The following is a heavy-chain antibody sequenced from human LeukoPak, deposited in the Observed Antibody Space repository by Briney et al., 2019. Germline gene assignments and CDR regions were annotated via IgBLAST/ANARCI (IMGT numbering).Heavy chain of an antibody. CDR2: IIPIFGTA. J-gene: IGHJ6*03. D-gene: IGHD3-3*01. V-gene: IGHV1-69*05. Sequence: SVKVSCKASGGTFSSYAISWVRQAPGQGLEWMGGIIPIFGTANYAQKFQGRVTITTDESTSTAYTELSSLRSEDTAVYYCARDGRLRFLEREYYYYYMDVWGKGTTVTVSS. CDR1: GGTFSSYA. CDR3: ARDGRLRFLEREYYYYYMDV.